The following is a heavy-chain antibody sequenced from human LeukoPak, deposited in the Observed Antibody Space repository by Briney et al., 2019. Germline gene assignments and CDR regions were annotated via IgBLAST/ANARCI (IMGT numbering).Heavy chain of an antibody. J-gene: IGHJ4*02. CDR3: ARLRKGGYFEN. D-gene: IGHD3-16*01. CDR2: IKEDGSEK. V-gene: IGHV3-7*01. Sequence: GGSLRLSCAASGLIFRNFWMSWVRQPPGRGLEWVANIKEDGSEKYYLDSVKGRFTISRENAKNSLSLQMNSLRAEDTAIYYCARLRKGGYFENWGQGTLATASS. CDR1: GLIFRNFW.